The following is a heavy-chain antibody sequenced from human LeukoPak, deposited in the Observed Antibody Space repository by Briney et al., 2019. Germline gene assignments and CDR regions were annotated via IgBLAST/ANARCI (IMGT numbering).Heavy chain of an antibody. V-gene: IGHV3-23*01. CDR3: AKPYYYDSSGYQIPYYYYYGMDV. Sequence: GGSLRLSCAASGFTFSDYAMSWVRQAPGKGLEWISVISSSGGNTYYADSVKGRFTISRDNSKNTLYLQMNSLRAEDTAVYYCAKPYYYDSSGYQIPYYYYYGMDVWGQGTTVTVSS. CDR1: GFTFSDYA. D-gene: IGHD3-22*01. J-gene: IGHJ6*02. CDR2: ISSSGGNT.